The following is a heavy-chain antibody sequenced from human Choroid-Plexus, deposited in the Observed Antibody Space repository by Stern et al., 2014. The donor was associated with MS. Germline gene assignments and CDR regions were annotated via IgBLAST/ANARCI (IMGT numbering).Heavy chain of an antibody. CDR2: VSYYGSNK. V-gene: IGHV3-30*18. Sequence: QVQLVESGGGVVQPGRPLRLSCVASGFTFGSFAMHWVRQAPGKGLEWVAGVSYYGSNKYYADSVKGRFTISRDNSQNTLYMQMSSLSPEDTAVYYCAKDRQYLTYFFDHWGQGSLVTVSS. CDR1: GFTFGSFA. D-gene: IGHD2/OR15-2a*01. CDR3: AKDRQYLTYFFDH. J-gene: IGHJ5*02.